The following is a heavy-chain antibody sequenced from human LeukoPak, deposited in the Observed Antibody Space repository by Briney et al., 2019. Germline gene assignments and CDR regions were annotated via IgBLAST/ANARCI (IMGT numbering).Heavy chain of an antibody. CDR1: GFTFSSYS. J-gene: IGHJ4*02. CDR3: ARVGGVDYDFWSGYYSYYFDY. D-gene: IGHD3-3*01. Sequence: GGSLRLSCAASGFTFSSYSMNWVRQAPGKGLEWVSSISSSSSYIYYADSVKGRFTISRDNAKNSLYLQMNSLRAEDTAVYYCARVGGVDYDFWSGYYSYYFDYWGQGTLVTVSS. CDR2: ISSSSSYI. V-gene: IGHV3-21*01.